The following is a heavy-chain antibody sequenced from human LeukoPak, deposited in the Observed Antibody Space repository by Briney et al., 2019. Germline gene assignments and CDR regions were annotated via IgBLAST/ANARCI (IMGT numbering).Heavy chain of an antibody. J-gene: IGHJ5*02. D-gene: IGHD3-3*01. Sequence: GESLKISCKGSGYSFTSYWIGWVRQMPGKGLEWMGIIYPGDSDTRYSPSFQGQVTISADKSISTAYLQWSSLKASDTAMYYCARDFTRSYDSGNWFDPWGQGTLVTVSS. V-gene: IGHV5-51*01. CDR2: IYPGDSDT. CDR1: GYSFTSYW. CDR3: ARDFTRSYDSGNWFDP.